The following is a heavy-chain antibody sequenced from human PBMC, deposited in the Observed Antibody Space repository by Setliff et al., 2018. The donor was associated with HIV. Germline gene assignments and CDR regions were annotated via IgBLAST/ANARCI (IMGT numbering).Heavy chain of an antibody. V-gene: IGHV1-8*02. CDR3: ASYYGSGAHYPYYYYMDV. Sequence: ASVKVSCKASSEYTFTNFDINWVRQAPGQGLEWMGWMHPHSGNTDYTQKFQGRVTMTRNTSISTAYMELSSLRSEDTAVYYCASYYGSGAHYPYYYYMDVWGKGTTVTVSS. J-gene: IGHJ6*03. CDR1: SEYTFTNFD. D-gene: IGHD3-10*01. CDR2: MHPHSGNT.